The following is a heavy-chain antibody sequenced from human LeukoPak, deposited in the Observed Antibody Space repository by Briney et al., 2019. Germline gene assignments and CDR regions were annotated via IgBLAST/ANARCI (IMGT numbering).Heavy chain of an antibody. CDR1: TFTLRRYE. Sequence: GGALRLSCTASTFTLRRYEKKWVRPAPGKGLEWVSYISTSGTVIYYADSVRGRFTISRDNAENSLYLQMNSLRAEDTAVYYCARDGNYGGNFGALDYWGQGTLVTVSS. D-gene: IGHD4-23*01. CDR3: ARDGNYGGNFGALDY. J-gene: IGHJ4*02. V-gene: IGHV3-48*03. CDR2: ISTSGTVI.